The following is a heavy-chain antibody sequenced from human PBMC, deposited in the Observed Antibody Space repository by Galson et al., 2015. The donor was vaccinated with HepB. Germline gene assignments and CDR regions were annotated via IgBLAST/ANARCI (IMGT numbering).Heavy chain of an antibody. J-gene: IGHJ6*03. V-gene: IGHV3-33*01. D-gene: IGHD1-1*01. CDR3: ARVGAVSGTTWRHYYYYYMDV. Sequence: SLRLSCAASGFTFSSYGMHWVRQAPGKGLEWVAVIWHDGSNKYCVDSVKGRFTISRDNAKNTLYLQMNSLRAEDTAVYYCARVGAVSGTTWRHYYYYYMDVWGKWTTVTVSS. CDR2: IWHDGSNK. CDR1: GFTFSSYG.